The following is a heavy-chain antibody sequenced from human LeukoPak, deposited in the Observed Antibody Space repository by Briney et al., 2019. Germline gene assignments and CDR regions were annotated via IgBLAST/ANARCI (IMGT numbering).Heavy chain of an antibody. CDR3: AKVRWDNSGWYYLDS. V-gene: IGHV3-30*02. CDR1: EFTFSSYG. CDR2: IRYDGSTK. J-gene: IGHJ4*02. D-gene: IGHD6-19*01. Sequence: GGSLRLSCAASEFTFSSYGMHWVRQAPGKGLEWVAFIRYDGSTKYYTNSVKGRFTISRDNSKSTLLLQMNSLRAEDTAVYYCAKVRWDNSGWYYLDSWGQGTLVTVSS.